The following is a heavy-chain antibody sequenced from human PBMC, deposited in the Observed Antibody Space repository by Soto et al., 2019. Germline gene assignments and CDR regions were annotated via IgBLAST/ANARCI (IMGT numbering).Heavy chain of an antibody. J-gene: IGHJ5*02. CDR3: ARALNYDILTGYNNWFDP. CDR1: GFTVSSNY. CDR2: IYSGGST. V-gene: IGHV3-53*01. Sequence: GGSLRLSCAASGFTVSSNYMSWVRQAPGKGLEWVSVIYSGGSTYYADSVKGRFTISRDNSKNTLYLQMNSLRAEDTAVYYCARALNYDILTGYNNWFDPWGQGTLVTVSS. D-gene: IGHD3-9*01.